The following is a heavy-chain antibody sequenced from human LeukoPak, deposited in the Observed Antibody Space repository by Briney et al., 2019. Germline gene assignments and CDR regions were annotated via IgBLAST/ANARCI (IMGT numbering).Heavy chain of an antibody. CDR2: IYSGGST. CDR3: AREPQRITMVRGVITGGWFDP. J-gene: IGHJ5*02. V-gene: IGHV3-66*02. Sequence: GGSLRLSCAASGFTVSSNYMSWVRQAPGKGLEWASVIYSGGSTYYADSVKGRFTISRDNSKNTLYLQMNSLRAEDTAVYYCAREPQRITMVRGVITGGWFDPWGQGTLVTVSS. CDR1: GFTVSSNY. D-gene: IGHD3-10*01.